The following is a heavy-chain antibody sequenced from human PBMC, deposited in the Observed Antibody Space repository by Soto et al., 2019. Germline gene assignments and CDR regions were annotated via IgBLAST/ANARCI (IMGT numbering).Heavy chain of an antibody. CDR1: GGSISSYY. V-gene: IGHV4-59*01. CDR2: IYYSGST. D-gene: IGHD3-10*01. Sequence: ASETLSLTCTVSGGSISSYYWSWILQPPWKGLEWIGYIYYSGSTNYNPSLKSRVTISVDTSKNQFSLKLSSVTAADTAVYYCARDGPLWFGELFSPYYYYGMDFWGQGTTVTVSS. CDR3: ARDGPLWFGELFSPYYYYGMDF. J-gene: IGHJ6*02.